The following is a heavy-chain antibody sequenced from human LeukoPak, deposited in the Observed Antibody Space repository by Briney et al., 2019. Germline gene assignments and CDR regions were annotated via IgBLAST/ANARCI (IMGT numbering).Heavy chain of an antibody. V-gene: IGHV3-48*03. J-gene: IGHJ6*04. Sequence: GGSLRLSCAASGFTFSSYEMNWVRQAPGKGLEWVSYISSSGRTIYYADSVKGRFTISRDNAKNSLYLQMNSLIAEDTAVYYCAELRITMIGGVWGKGTTVTISS. D-gene: IGHD3-10*02. CDR3: AELRITMIGGV. CDR2: ISSSGRTI. CDR1: GFTFSSYE.